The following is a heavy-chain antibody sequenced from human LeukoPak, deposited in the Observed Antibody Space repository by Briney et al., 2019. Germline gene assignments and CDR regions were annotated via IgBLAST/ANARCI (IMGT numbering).Heavy chain of an antibody. CDR3: ARDSTYYYESGSSGPHYFDN. CDR1: GFNFGNYA. CDR2: IPSGGFYE. D-gene: IGHD3-10*01. V-gene: IGHV3-30-3*01. Sequence: GGSLRLSCAASGFNFGNYAMHWVRQAPGKGLEWVSLIPSGGFYEYYADSVKGRFTIPRDDSGDTLYPQLNSLRPEDTAVYYCARDSTYYYESGSSGPHYFDNWGQGTLVTVSS. J-gene: IGHJ4*02.